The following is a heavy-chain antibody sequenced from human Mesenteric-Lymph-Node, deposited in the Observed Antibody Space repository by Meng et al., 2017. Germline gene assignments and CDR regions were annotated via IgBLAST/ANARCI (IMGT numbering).Heavy chain of an antibody. V-gene: IGHV3-9*01. CDR1: GFTFDDYT. Sequence: SLKISCAASGFTFDDYTMNWVRQAPGKGLEWVSGITWNSGKIGYADSVKGRFTISRDNAKNSLYLQMNSLSAADTAFYHCARDACGASSCHYAHWGQGTLVTVSS. CDR2: ITWNSGKI. J-gene: IGHJ4*02. D-gene: IGHD2-15*01. CDR3: ARDACGASSCHYAH.